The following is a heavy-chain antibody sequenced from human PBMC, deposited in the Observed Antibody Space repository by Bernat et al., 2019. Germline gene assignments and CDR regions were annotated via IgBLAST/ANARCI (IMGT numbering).Heavy chain of an antibody. V-gene: IGHV1-18*04. CDR1: GYTFTSYG. CDR2: ISAYNGNT. Sequence: QVQLVQSGADVKKPGASVKVSCKASGYTFTSYGISWVRQAPGQGLEWMGWISAYNGNTNYAQKLQGRVTMTTDTSTSTAYMELRSLRSDDTAVYYCAASEISGSSLFGFGYWGQGTLVTVSS. D-gene: IGHD1-26*01. J-gene: IGHJ4*02. CDR3: AASEISGSSLFGFGY.